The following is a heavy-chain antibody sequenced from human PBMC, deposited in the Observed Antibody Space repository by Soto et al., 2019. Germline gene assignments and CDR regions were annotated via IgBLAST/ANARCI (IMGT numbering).Heavy chain of an antibody. D-gene: IGHD6-19*01. Sequence: EVQLVESGGGLVKPGGSLRLSCAASGFSFSTYSMNWVRQAPGKALEWVSSISSTSTYIYYADSVKGLFTISSDNAKNSLDLQMNSLRAEDTAVFYCAIDWGITVAGTSSPLDFWGQGTLVTVSS. J-gene: IGHJ4*02. CDR1: GFSFSTYS. CDR3: AIDWGITVAGTSSPLDF. CDR2: ISSTSTYI. V-gene: IGHV3-21*01.